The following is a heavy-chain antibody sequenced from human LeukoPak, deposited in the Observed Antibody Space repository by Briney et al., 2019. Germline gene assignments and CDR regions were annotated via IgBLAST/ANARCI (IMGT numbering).Heavy chain of an antibody. CDR2: IYTSGST. Sequence: SETPSLTCTVSGGSISSYYWSWIRQPAGKGLEWIGRIYTSGSTNYNPSLKSRVTISVDTSKNQFSLKLSSVTAADTAVYYCARGRGYYGSGSAFDYWGQGTLVTVSS. J-gene: IGHJ4*02. D-gene: IGHD3-10*01. CDR1: GGSISSYY. CDR3: ARGRGYYGSGSAFDY. V-gene: IGHV4-4*07.